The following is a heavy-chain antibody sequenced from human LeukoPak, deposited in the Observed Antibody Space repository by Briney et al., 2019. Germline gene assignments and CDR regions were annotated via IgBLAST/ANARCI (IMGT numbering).Heavy chain of an antibody. CDR2: ISGSGGST. Sequence: PGGSLRLSCAASGFTFSSYGMSWVRQAPGKGLEWVSAISGSGGSTYYADSVKGRFTISRDNSKNTLYLQMNSLRAEDTAVYYCAKRYSSGWSKTRNYMDVWGKGTTVTVSS. CDR3: AKRYSSGWSKTRNYMDV. CDR1: GFTFSSYG. V-gene: IGHV3-23*01. J-gene: IGHJ6*03. D-gene: IGHD6-19*01.